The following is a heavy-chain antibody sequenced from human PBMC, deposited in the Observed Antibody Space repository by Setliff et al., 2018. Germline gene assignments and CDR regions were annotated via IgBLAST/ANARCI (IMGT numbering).Heavy chain of an antibody. V-gene: IGHV4-61*09. Sequence: PSETLSLTCTVSGASISSGSYYWSWIRQPAGKGLEWIGHIHSSGSANYNSSLESRLTMSLDPSKNQFSLKLSSVTAADTAVYYCARTGTYRYFDHWGQGTLVTVSS. CDR1: GASISSGSYY. J-gene: IGHJ4*02. D-gene: IGHD1-1*01. CDR3: ARTGTYRYFDH. CDR2: IHSSGSA.